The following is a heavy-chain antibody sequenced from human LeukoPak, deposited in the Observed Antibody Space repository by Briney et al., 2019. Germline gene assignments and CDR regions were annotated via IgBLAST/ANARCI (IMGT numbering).Heavy chain of an antibody. CDR3: ARIYGRRGGRTFDY. Sequence: GGSLRLSCAASGFTFTTYWMSWVRQAPGKGLEWVANINQDGSEKYYVDSVKGRFTISRDNAKNSLYLHMNSLRAEDTAVYYCARIYGRRGGRTFDYWGQGALVTVSS. V-gene: IGHV3-7*01. J-gene: IGHJ4*02. D-gene: IGHD3-16*01. CDR2: INQDGSEK. CDR1: GFTFTTYW.